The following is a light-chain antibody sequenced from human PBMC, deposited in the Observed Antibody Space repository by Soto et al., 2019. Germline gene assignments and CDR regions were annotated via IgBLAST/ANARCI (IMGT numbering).Light chain of an antibody. CDR1: QSVRNE. CDR2: DAS. J-gene: IGKJ5*01. V-gene: IGKV3-11*01. Sequence: ESVLTQSPATLSSSPGERATLSCRASQSVRNELAWYQQKPGKPPRLLIYDASNGATGIPARFSGSGSGTDFTLTISSLDPEDFAIYYCQQRASWPITFGQGTRLEIK. CDR3: QQRASWPIT.